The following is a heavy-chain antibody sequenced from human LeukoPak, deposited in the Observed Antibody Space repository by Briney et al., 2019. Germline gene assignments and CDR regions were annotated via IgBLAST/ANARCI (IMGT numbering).Heavy chain of an antibody. CDR2: IRSKTDGGTA. CDR1: GFTFSNAW. Sequence: GGSLRLSCAASGFTFSNAWMSWVRQVPGKGLDWVGRIRSKTDGGTADHAASVRGRFIISRDDSKNMLYLQMNSLKIEDTAVYYCSTWTDLYDYWGQGTLVTVSS. D-gene: IGHD3/OR15-3a*01. CDR3: STWTDLYDY. V-gene: IGHV3-15*01. J-gene: IGHJ4*02.